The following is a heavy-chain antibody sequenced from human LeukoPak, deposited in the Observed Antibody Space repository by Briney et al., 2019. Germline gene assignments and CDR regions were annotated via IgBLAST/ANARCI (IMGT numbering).Heavy chain of an antibody. J-gene: IGHJ4*02. Sequence: GGSLRLSCAASGLTFSSYAMSWVRQAPGKGLEWVSTISGSGGNTYFADSVKGRFTISRDNSKNTLYLQMTSLRAEDTAVYYCARTGGGSGYWGQGTLVTVSS. V-gene: IGHV3-23*01. CDR2: ISGSGGNT. D-gene: IGHD2-15*01. CDR1: GLTFSSYA. CDR3: ARTGGGSGY.